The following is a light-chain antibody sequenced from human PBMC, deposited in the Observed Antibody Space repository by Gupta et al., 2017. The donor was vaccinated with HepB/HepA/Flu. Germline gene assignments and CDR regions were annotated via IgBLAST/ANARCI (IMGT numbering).Light chain of an antibody. CDR3: AAWEDSLNGPVV. Sequence: HSVLTQSPSASGTPGQSVTISSSGSSSHIGSNFVNWYQHLPQMGPRLLMYSNSQRTSGVRDRFSGSKSGTSASLAISRLRSEDEADYYCAAWEDSLNGPVVFGGGTKLTVV. CDR2: SNS. J-gene: IGLJ2*01. V-gene: IGLV1-44*01. CDR1: SSHIGSNF.